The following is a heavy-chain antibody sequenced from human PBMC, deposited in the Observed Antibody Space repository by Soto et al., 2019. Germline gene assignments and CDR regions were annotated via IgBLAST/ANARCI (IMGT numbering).Heavy chain of an antibody. CDR1: GGTFSSYA. Sequence: GASVKVSCKASGGTFSSYAISWVRQAPGQGLEWMGGIIPIFGTANYAQKFQGRVTITADKSTSTAYMELSSLRSEDTAVYYCARGSIPSVVVTPFSYYYGMDVWGQGTTVTVSS. D-gene: IGHD2-21*02. CDR2: IIPIFGTA. J-gene: IGHJ6*02. CDR3: ARGSIPSVVVTPFSYYYGMDV. V-gene: IGHV1-69*06.